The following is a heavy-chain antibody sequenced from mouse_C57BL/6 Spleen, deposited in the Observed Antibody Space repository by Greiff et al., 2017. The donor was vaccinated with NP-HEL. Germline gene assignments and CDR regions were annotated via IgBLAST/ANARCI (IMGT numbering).Heavy chain of an antibody. J-gene: IGHJ2*01. CDR1: GYAFSSSW. CDR2: IYPGDGDT. CDR3: ANYDYYFDY. V-gene: IGHV1-82*01. Sequence: VQGVESGPELVKPGASVKISCKASGYAFSSSWMNWVKQRPGKGLEWIGRIYPGDGDTNYNGKFKGKATLTADKSSSTAYMQLSSLTSEDSAVYFCANYDYYFDYWGQGTTLTVSS. D-gene: IGHD2-4*01.